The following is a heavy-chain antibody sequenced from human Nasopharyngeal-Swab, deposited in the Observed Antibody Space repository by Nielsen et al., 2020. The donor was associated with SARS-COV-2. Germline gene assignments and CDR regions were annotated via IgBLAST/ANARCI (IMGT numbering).Heavy chain of an antibody. CDR3: AKDGRVDIVATGYYYYYYMDA. V-gene: IGHV3-30-3*01. D-gene: IGHD5-12*01. CDR2: ISYDGSNK. CDR1: GFTFSSYA. Sequence: GESLKISCAASGFTFSSYAMHWVRQAPGKGLEWVAVISYDGSNKYYADSVKGRFTISRDNSKNTLYLQMNSLRAEDTAVYYCAKDGRVDIVATGYYYYYYMDAWGKGTTVTVSS. J-gene: IGHJ6*03.